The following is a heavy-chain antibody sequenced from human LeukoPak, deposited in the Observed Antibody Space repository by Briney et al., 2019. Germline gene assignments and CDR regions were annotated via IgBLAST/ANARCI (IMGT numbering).Heavy chain of an antibody. CDR1: GFAFGSEA. CDR3: AKDKSLESSGVKDY. V-gene: IGHV3-23*01. Sequence: GGSLRLSCAVSGFAFGSEAMSWVRQSPARGLEWVASISPGGGTTYYADYVKGRFTISRDNAKNTLYLQMNTLRVEDTAVYYCAKDKSLESSGVKDYWGQGTLVTVSS. CDR2: ISPGGGTT. J-gene: IGHJ4*02. D-gene: IGHD3-3*01.